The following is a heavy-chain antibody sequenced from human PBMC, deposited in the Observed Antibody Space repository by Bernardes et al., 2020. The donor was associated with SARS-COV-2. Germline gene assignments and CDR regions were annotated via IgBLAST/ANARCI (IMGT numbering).Heavy chain of an antibody. Sequence: GGSLRLSCAASGFTFSSYSMNWVRQAPGKGLEWVSSISSSSSYIYYADSVKGRFTISRDNAKNSLYLQMNSLRAEDTAVYYCARDCGSFGSSWYVYYYYYGMDVWGQGTTVTVSS. J-gene: IGHJ6*02. CDR3: ARDCGSFGSSWYVYYYYYGMDV. D-gene: IGHD6-13*01. V-gene: IGHV3-21*01. CDR2: ISSSSSYI. CDR1: GFTFSSYS.